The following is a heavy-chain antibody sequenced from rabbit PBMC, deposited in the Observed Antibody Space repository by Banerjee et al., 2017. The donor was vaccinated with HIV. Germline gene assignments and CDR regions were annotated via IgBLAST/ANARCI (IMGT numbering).Heavy chain of an antibody. CDR2: IDPIFGST. CDR3: ARDGTSSSGYAFKL. J-gene: IGHJ4*01. D-gene: IGHD1-1*01. V-gene: IGHV1S7*01. Sequence: QLKESGGGLVQPGGSLKLSCKASGIDFSLYYMSWVRQAPGKGLEWIGYIDPIFGSTYYATWVDGRFTISSHNAQNTLYLQLNSLTAADTATYFCARDGTSSSGYAFKLWGPGTLVTVS. CDR1: GIDFSLYY.